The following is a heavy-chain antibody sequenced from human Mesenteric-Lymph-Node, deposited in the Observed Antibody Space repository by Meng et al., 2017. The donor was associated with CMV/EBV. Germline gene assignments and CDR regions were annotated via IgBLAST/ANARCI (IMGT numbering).Heavy chain of an antibody. CDR2: IYPGGST. CDR1: GFTVSDSL. Sequence: CAASGFTVSDSLMSWVRQAPGKGLGWVSVIYPGGSTYYADSVKGRFTISRDNSRNMVYLQMNSLRAEDTALYYCAKDRDSSSWFDYWGQGTLVTVSS. V-gene: IGHV3-53*01. J-gene: IGHJ4*02. CDR3: AKDRDSSSWFDY. D-gene: IGHD6-13*01.